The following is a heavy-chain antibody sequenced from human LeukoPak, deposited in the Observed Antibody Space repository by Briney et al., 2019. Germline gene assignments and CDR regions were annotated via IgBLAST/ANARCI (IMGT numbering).Heavy chain of an antibody. V-gene: IGHV3-30-3*01. J-gene: IGHJ4*02. Sequence: GRSLRLSCTASGFTFSSYAFHWVRQAPGKGLEWVAIISYDGGFKYYTDSVKGRFTISRDNSKNTLYLQMNSLRAEDTAVYHCAISPYYDSSTYQDFWGQGTLVTVSS. CDR1: GFTFSSYA. CDR3: AISPYYDSSTYQDF. D-gene: IGHD3-22*01. CDR2: ISYDGGFK.